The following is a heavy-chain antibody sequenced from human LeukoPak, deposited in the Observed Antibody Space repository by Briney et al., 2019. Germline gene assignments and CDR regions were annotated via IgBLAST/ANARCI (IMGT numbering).Heavy chain of an antibody. J-gene: IGHJ3*02. CDR3: ARAGYGGNSAPDAFDI. Sequence: PSETLSLTCTVSGGPISSYYWSWIRQPPGKGLEWIGYIYYSGSTNYNPSLKSRVTISVDTSKNQFSLKLSSVTAADTAVYYCARAGYGGNSAPDAFDIWGQGTMVTASS. CDR2: IYYSGST. CDR1: GGPISSYY. D-gene: IGHD4-23*01. V-gene: IGHV4-59*01.